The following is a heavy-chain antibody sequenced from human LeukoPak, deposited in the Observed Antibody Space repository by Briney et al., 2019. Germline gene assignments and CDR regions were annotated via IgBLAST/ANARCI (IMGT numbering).Heavy chain of an antibody. Sequence: PSETLSLTCAVYGGSFSGYYWSWIRQPPGKGLEWIGEINRSGSTNYNPSLKSRVTISVDTSKNQFSLKLSSVTAADTAVYYCASQRGGLLDYWGQGTLVTVSS. V-gene: IGHV4-34*01. J-gene: IGHJ4*02. CDR3: ASQRGGLLDY. CDR2: INRSGST. CDR1: GGSFSGYY. D-gene: IGHD3-16*01.